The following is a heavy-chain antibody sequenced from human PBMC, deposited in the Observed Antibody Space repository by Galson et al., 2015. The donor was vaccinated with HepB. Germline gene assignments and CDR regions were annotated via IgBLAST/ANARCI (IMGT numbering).Heavy chain of an antibody. CDR1: GFTLSSYA. CDR2: IHSRDSST. J-gene: IGHJ4*02. CDR3: AKDLPHYYDSSGAEY. D-gene: IGHD3-22*01. Sequence: SLRLSCAASGFTLSSYAMTWVRQAPGKGLEWVSTIHSRDSSTYYADSVKGRFTISRDTSKNTLYLHMHSLRAEDTAIYYCAKDLPHYYDSSGAEYWGQGTLVTVSS. V-gene: IGHV3-23*01.